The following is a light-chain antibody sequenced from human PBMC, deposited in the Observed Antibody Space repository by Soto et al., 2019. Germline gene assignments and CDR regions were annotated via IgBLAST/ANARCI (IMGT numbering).Light chain of an antibody. Sequence: EIVVTQSPATLSVSPGERATLSCRSSQSVSSNLAWYQQKPGQAPRLLIYGASTRATGIPARFSGSGSGTEFTLTISSLQPEDFAVYYCQQYNNWPLTFGGGTKVDIK. CDR3: QQYNNWPLT. CDR1: QSVSSN. J-gene: IGKJ4*01. V-gene: IGKV3-15*01. CDR2: GAS.